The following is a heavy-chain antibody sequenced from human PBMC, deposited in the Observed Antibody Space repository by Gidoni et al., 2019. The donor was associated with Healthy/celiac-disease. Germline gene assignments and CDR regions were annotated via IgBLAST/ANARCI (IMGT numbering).Heavy chain of an antibody. CDR1: GSSFTSYW. D-gene: IGHD1-1*01. Sequence: EVQLVQSGAEVKKPGESLQISCKGSGSSFTSYWIGWVRQMPGKGLEWMGIIYPGDPDTRYSPSLQGQVTISADKTSSTAYRQWSSRKATNTAMYYCARIQLGIMDALDYWGQGTLVTVSS. CDR3: ARIQLGIMDALDY. CDR2: IYPGDPDT. V-gene: IGHV5-51*01. J-gene: IGHJ4*02.